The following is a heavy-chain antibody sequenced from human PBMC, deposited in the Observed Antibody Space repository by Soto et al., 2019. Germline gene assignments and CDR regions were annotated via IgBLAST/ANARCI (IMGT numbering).Heavy chain of an antibody. V-gene: IGHV1-8*01. CDR1: GYTFTSYD. Sequence: RASVKVSCKASGYTFTSYDINWVRQATGQGLEWMGWMNPNSGNTGYAQKFQGRVTMTRNTSISTAYMELSSLRSEDTAVYYCARGRWGSGSYAFDIWGQGTMVTVSS. CDR3: ARGRWGSGSYAFDI. J-gene: IGHJ3*02. D-gene: IGHD3-10*01. CDR2: MNPNSGNT.